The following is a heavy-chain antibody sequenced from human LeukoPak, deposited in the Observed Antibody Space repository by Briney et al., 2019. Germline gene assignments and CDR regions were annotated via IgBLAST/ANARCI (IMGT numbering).Heavy chain of an antibody. V-gene: IGHV1-18*01. CDR3: ARGHGYYYYMDV. CDR2: VSVFNGDT. CDR1: GYRFIRYG. D-gene: IGHD6-13*01. Sequence: ASVKVSCKASGYRFIRYGISWVRQAPGQGPEGVGWVSVFNGDTKYAQKFQGRVTVTTEISTDTAYMELSSLRSDDTGVYYCARGHGYYYYMDVWGKGTTVTVTS. J-gene: IGHJ6*03.